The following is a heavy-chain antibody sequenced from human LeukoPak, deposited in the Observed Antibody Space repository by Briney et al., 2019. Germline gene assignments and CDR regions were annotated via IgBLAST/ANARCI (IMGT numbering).Heavy chain of an antibody. Sequence: GGSLRLSCTASKFTFSNYGMQWVRQVPGKGLEWVAVVSSDGGTKYYADSVKGRFTISRDNSRNTMYLQMNSLKAEDTAAYYCATEDSSDYYSFDYWGQGTLVTVSS. CDR3: ATEDSSDYYSFDY. V-gene: IGHV3-30*03. D-gene: IGHD3-22*01. J-gene: IGHJ4*02. CDR1: KFTFSNYG. CDR2: VSSDGGTK.